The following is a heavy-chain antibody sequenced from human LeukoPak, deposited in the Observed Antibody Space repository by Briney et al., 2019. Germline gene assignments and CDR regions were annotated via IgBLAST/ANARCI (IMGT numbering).Heavy chain of an antibody. Sequence: PGGSLSLSCAASVLTFSSYSMNWVRQAPGKGLEWVSSISSSSSYIYYADSVKGRFTISRDNAKNSLYLQMNSLRAEDTAVYYCARDIPYCSSTSCSSFQHWGQGTLVTVSS. CDR1: VLTFSSYS. CDR3: ARDIPYCSSTSCSSFQH. V-gene: IGHV3-21*01. D-gene: IGHD2-2*01. J-gene: IGHJ1*01. CDR2: ISSSSSYI.